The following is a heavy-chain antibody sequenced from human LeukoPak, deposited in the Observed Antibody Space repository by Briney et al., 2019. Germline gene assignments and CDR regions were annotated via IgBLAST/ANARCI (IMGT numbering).Heavy chain of an antibody. V-gene: IGHV3-11*01. D-gene: IGHD2-2*01. CDR3: ARDRVVPAAGSYDYYYMDV. J-gene: IGHJ6*03. CDR2: IRSSGSTI. Sequence: PGGSLRLSCAASGFTFSDHYMSWIRQAPGKGLEGDSYIRSSGSTIYYEDSVKGRFTISRDNAKNSLYLQMNSLRADDPAVYFFARDRVVPAAGSYDYYYMDVWGKGTTVTVSS. CDR1: GFTFSDHY.